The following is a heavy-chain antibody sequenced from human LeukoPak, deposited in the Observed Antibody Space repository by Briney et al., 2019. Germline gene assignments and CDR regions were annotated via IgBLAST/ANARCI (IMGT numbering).Heavy chain of an antibody. D-gene: IGHD5-18*01. CDR1: GYTFTTYG. V-gene: IGHV1-18*01. CDR2: ISAYNGNT. CDR3: ARGRGEGYSYGRYYFDY. Sequence: ASVKVSCKASGYTFTTYGISWVRQAPGQGLEWMGWISAYNGNTNYAQKLQGRVTMTTDTSTYTAYMELRSLRSDDTAVYYCARGRGEGYSYGRYYFDYWGQGTLVTVSS. J-gene: IGHJ4*02.